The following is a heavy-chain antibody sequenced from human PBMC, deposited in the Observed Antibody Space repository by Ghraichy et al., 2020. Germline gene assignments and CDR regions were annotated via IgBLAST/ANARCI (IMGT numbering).Heavy chain of an antibody. J-gene: IGHJ4*02. D-gene: IGHD2-15*01. Sequence: GGSLRLSCAASGFTFSSYEMNWVRQAPGKGLEWISYIRMSGSAIYYADSVKGRFTISRDNAKNSLYLQLSSLRVEDTAVYYCARDSGYCSDTNCHNFDYWGQGALVTVSS. CDR1: GFTFSSYE. CDR3: ARDSGYCSDTNCHNFDY. V-gene: IGHV3-48*03. CDR2: IRMSGSAI.